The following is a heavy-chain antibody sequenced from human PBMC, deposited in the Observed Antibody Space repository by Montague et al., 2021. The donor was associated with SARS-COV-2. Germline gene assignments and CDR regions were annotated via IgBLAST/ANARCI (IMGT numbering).Heavy chain of an antibody. CDR2: KNYSGTT. Sequence: QFHVEGLLWLEKKNYSGTTFINPSLESRVTISVDASKNQFSLNLTSVTAADTAVYYCARPLVRGVPKAFDIWGQGALVIVAS. CDR3: ARPLVRGVPKAFDI. D-gene: IGHD3-10*01. V-gene: IGHV4-39*01. J-gene: IGHJ3*02.